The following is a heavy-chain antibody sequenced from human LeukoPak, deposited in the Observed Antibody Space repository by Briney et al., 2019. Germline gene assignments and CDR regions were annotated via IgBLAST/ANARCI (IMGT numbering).Heavy chain of an antibody. CDR1: GGSISSYY. D-gene: IGHD3-3*01. CDR2: IYYSGST. J-gene: IGHJ6*02. V-gene: IGHV4-59*01. CDR3: ARDSQLGYYDFWSGSLPLSSYYYYGMDV. Sequence: SETLSLTCTVSGGSISSYYWSWIRQPPGKGLEWIGCIYYSGSTNYNPSLKSRVTISVDTSKNQFSLKLSSVTAADTAVYYCARDSQLGYYDFWSGSLPLSSYYYYGMDVWGQGTTVTVSS.